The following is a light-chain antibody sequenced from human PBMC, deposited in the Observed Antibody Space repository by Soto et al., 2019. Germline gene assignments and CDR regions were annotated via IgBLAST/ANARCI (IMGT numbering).Light chain of an antibody. CDR2: DAS. CDR3: QQYNSYPLT. J-gene: IGKJ4*01. V-gene: IGKV1-5*01. Sequence: DIQMTQSPSTLSASVGDRVTITCRASQSISSGLAWYQKKPGKDPKLLIYDASSLESGVPSRFSGSGPGTDFNLTISRLQTEDFATYYCQQYNSYPLTFGGGTKVDIK. CDR1: QSISSG.